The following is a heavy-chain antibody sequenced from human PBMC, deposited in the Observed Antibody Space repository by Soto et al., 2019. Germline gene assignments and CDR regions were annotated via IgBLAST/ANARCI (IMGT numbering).Heavy chain of an antibody. Sequence: ASVKVSCKASGYTFTSYGISWVRQAHGQRLEWMGWINAGNGNTKYSQKYQSRVTITRDTSASTAYIELSRQRSEDTAVYYCARGHGGYFDYWGQGTLVTVSS. D-gene: IGHD3-16*01. CDR3: ARGHGGYFDY. V-gene: IGHV1-18*01. CDR2: INAGNGNT. CDR1: GYTFTSYG. J-gene: IGHJ4*02.